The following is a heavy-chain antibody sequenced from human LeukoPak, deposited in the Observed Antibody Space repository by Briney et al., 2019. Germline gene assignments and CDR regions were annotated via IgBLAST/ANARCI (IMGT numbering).Heavy chain of an antibody. D-gene: IGHD3-10*01. J-gene: IGHJ5*02. CDR2: ISSSGSII. Sequence: PGGSLRLSCAASGFTFSNYGMSWVRQAPGKGLEWLSYISSSGSIIYYADSVKGRFTISRDNAKNSLYLQMNSLRAEDTAVYYCARDTPITMVPGLAWGQGTLVTVSS. CDR3: ARDTPITMVPGLA. CDR1: GFTFSNYG. V-gene: IGHV3-11*01.